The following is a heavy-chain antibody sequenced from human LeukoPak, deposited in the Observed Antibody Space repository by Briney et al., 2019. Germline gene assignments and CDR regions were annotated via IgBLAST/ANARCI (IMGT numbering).Heavy chain of an antibody. CDR2: INPNSGGT. CDR1: GYTFTDYY. CDR3: ARTRLQWGGGDY. Sequence: ASVKVSCKASGYTFTDYYIHWVRQAPGQGLEWMGWINPNSGGTNYAQKFQGRVTMTRDTSISTAYMELSRLRSDDTAVYYCARTRLQWGGGDYWGQGTLVTVSP. V-gene: IGHV1-2*02. J-gene: IGHJ4*02. D-gene: IGHD4-11*01.